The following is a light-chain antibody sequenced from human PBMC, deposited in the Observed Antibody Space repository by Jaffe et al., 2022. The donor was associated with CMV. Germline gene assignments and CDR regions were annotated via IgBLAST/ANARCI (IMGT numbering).Light chain of an antibody. CDR3: QQYGSSPLT. Sequence: EIVLTQSPGTLSLSPGESATLSCRASQSISSTYLAWYQQRPGQAPRLLIYDASSRATGIPDRFSGSGSGTDFTLTISRLEPEDFAVYYCQQYGSSPLTFGGGTKVEIK. CDR1: QSISSTY. V-gene: IGKV3-20*01. CDR2: DAS. J-gene: IGKJ4*01.